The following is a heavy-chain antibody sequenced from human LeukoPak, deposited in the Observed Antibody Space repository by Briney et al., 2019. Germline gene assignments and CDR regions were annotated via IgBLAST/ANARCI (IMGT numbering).Heavy chain of an antibody. Sequence: ASVKVSCTASGYTFTIYGISWVRQAPGQGLEWMGWISAYNGNTNYAQKLQGRVTMTTDTSTSIAYMELRSLRSDDTAVYYCARDPLEYYDILTGYLGGESWFDPWGQGTLVTVSS. CDR3: ARDPLEYYDILTGYLGGESWFDP. V-gene: IGHV1-18*01. CDR2: ISAYNGNT. CDR1: GYTFTIYG. D-gene: IGHD3-9*01. J-gene: IGHJ5*02.